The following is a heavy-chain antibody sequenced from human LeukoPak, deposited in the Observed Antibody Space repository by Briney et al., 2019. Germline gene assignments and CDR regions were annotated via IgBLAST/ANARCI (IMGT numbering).Heavy chain of an antibody. D-gene: IGHD3-3*01. CDR2: IYHSGST. V-gene: IGHV4-38-2*02. J-gene: IGHJ4*02. Sequence: SETLSLTCTVSGYSISSGYYWGWIRQPPGKGLEWIGSIYHSGSTYYNPSLKSRVTISVDTSKNQFSLKLSSVTAADTAVYYCERDHGVVIVYFDYWGQGTLVTVSS. CDR1: GYSISSGYY. CDR3: ERDHGVVIVYFDY.